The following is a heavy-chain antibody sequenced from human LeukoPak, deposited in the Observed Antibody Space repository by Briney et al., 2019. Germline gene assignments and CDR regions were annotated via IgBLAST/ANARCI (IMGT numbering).Heavy chain of an antibody. CDR3: ARLKATVSIHAYFDS. J-gene: IGHJ4*02. V-gene: IGHV4-59*01. CDR2: IYYSGST. Sequence: SETLSLTCTVSGGSISSYYWSWIRQPPWKGLEWIGYIYYSGSTNYNPSLKSRVTISVDTSKNQFSLKLSSVTAADTAVYYCARLKATVSIHAYFDSWGQGTLVTVSS. CDR1: GGSISSYY. D-gene: IGHD4-17*01.